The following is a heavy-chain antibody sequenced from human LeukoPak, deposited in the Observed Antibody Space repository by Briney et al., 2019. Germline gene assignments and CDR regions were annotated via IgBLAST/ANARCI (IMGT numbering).Heavy chain of an antibody. D-gene: IGHD3-22*01. CDR2: IYYSGST. Sequence: SETLSLTCSVSGGSVSSGNYYWSWIRQPPGKGLEWIGYIYYSGSTNYNPSLKSRVTISVDTSKNQFSLKLSSVTAADTAVYYCARDPSGYFNYWDQGTLATVSS. CDR3: ARDPSGYFNY. J-gene: IGHJ4*02. CDR1: GGSVSSGNYY. V-gene: IGHV4-61*01.